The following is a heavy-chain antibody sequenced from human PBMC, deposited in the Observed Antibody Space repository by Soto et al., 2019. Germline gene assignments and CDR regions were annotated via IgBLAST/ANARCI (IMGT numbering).Heavy chain of an antibody. J-gene: IGHJ6*02. Sequence: QVQLVESGGGVVQPGRSLRLSCAASGFTFSSYGMHWVRQAPGKGLEWVAVISYDGSNKYYADSVKGRFTISRDNSKNTLYLQMNSLRAEDTAVYYGAKGEADTAPYYYGMDVWGQGTTVTVSS. CDR2: ISYDGSNK. CDR1: GFTFSSYG. V-gene: IGHV3-30*18. CDR3: AKGEADTAPYYYGMDV. D-gene: IGHD5-18*01.